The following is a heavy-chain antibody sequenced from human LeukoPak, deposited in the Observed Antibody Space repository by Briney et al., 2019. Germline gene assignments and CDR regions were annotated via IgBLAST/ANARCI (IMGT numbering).Heavy chain of an antibody. CDR3: ARVETRYYDSTGYNYYYGMDV. CDR2: IYTSGST. Sequence: PSETLSLTCTVSGGSISSYYWSWIRQPAGKGLEWIGRIYTSGSTNYNPSLKSRVTMSVDTSKNQFSLKLSSVTAADTAVYYCARVETRYYDSTGYNYYYGMDVWGQGTTVTVSS. D-gene: IGHD3-22*01. V-gene: IGHV4-4*07. J-gene: IGHJ6*02. CDR1: GGSISSYY.